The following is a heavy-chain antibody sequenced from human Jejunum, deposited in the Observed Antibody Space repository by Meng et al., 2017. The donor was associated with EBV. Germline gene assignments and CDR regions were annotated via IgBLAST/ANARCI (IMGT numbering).Heavy chain of an antibody. J-gene: IGHJ4*02. D-gene: IGHD6-13*01. CDR1: GYTLTNYA. V-gene: IGHV1-3*01. Sequence: QVPRVQSGAEVKKPGASVKVSCKASGYTLTNYALHWVRQAPGQGLEWMGYISAGSGDTKNSQKFQGRVTFTRDTSASTVYMELSSLRSEDTAMYYCARGSSWNRGDYWGQGTLVTVSS. CDR2: ISAGSGDT. CDR3: ARGSSWNRGDY.